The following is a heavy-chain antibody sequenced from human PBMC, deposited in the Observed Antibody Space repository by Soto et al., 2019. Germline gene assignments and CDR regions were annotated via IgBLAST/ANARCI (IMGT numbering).Heavy chain of an antibody. V-gene: IGHV3-64D*06. CDR1: GFTFSSYA. D-gene: IGHD3-10*01. J-gene: IGHJ4*02. Sequence: LRLSCSASGFTFSSYAMHWVRQAPGKGLEYVSAISSNGGSTYYADSVKGRFTISRDNSKNTLYLQMSSLRAEDTAVYYCVKDPVRWGAGDFDYWGQGTLVTVSS. CDR3: VKDPVRWGAGDFDY. CDR2: ISSNGGST.